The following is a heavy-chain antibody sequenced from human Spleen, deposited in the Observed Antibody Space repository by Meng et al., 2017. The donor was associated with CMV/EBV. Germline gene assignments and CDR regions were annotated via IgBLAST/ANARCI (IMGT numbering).Heavy chain of an antibody. CDR3: ARDDFWGGGHPFFYGLDV. Sequence: GGSLRLSCAASGFTFSSYSMNWVRQAPGKGLEWVSSISSSSSYIYFADSVKGRFTISRDNAKNSLYLQMNSLRAEDTAIYYCARDDFWGGGHPFFYGLDVWGQGTTVTVSS. V-gene: IGHV3-21*01. D-gene: IGHD3-3*01. CDR1: GFTFSSYS. CDR2: ISSSSSYI. J-gene: IGHJ6*02.